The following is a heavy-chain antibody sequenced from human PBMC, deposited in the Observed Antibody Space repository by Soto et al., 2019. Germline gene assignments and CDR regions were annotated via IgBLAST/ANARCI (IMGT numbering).Heavy chain of an antibody. CDR3: ARGRRSGWLTFDY. D-gene: IGHD6-19*01. Sequence: PSETLSLTCAVYGGSFSGYYWSWIRQPPGKGLEWIGEINHSGSTNYNPSLKSRVTISVDTSKNQFSLKLSSVTAADTAVYYCARGRRSGWLTFDYWGQGTLVTVSS. CDR2: INHSGST. J-gene: IGHJ4*02. CDR1: GGSFSGYY. V-gene: IGHV4-34*01.